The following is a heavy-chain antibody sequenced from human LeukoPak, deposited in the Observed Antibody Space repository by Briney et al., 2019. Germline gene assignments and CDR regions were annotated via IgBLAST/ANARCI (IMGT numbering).Heavy chain of an antibody. CDR3: AREYHSGWYYFDY. Sequence: PGGSLRLSCAASGFTFSSYGMHWVRQAPGKGLEWVAVIWYDGSNKYYAGSVKGRFTISRDNSKNTLCLQMNSLRAEDTAVYYCAREYHSGWYYFDYWGQGTLVTVSS. CDR2: IWYDGSNK. J-gene: IGHJ4*02. D-gene: IGHD6-19*01. V-gene: IGHV3-33*01. CDR1: GFTFSSYG.